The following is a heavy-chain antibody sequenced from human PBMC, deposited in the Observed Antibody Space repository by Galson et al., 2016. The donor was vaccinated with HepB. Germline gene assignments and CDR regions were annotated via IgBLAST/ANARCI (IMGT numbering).Heavy chain of an antibody. V-gene: IGHV3-23*01. Sequence: SLRLSCAASGFTFTNYAMNWVRQAPGKGLEWVSTISTGGGATYYAASVKGRFTISRDNSKGTLYLQMSSLRVEDTALYYCARGNHLDVWGRGTTVTVSS. CDR2: ISTGGGAT. CDR3: ARGNHLDV. CDR1: GFTFTNYA. J-gene: IGHJ6*04. D-gene: IGHD1-14*01.